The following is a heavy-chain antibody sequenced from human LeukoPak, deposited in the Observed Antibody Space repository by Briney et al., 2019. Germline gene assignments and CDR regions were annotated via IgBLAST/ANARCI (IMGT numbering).Heavy chain of an antibody. D-gene: IGHD2-21*02. Sequence: SETPSLTCTVSGGSISSYYWSWIRQPPGKGLEWIGYIYYSGSTNYNPSLKSRVTISVDTSKNQFSLKLSSVTAADTAVYYCASGEMDCGGDCPYAFDIWGQGTLVTVSS. CDR2: IYYSGST. J-gene: IGHJ3*02. V-gene: IGHV4-59*01. CDR1: GGSISSYY. CDR3: ASGEMDCGGDCPYAFDI.